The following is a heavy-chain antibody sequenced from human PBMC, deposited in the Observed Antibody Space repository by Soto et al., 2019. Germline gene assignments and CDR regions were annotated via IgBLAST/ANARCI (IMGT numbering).Heavy chain of an antibody. D-gene: IGHD2-2*01. CDR1: GFTFSSYA. CDR3: AKGHRNQLPWTPPDY. J-gene: IGHJ4*02. Sequence: EVQLLESGGGLVQPGGSLRLSCAASGFTFSSYAMSWVRQAPGKGLAWVSAISGSGGSTYYADSVKGPFTISRDNSKKTLYLQMNSLRAQDPAVYYCAKGHRNQLPWTPPDYWGQGTLVTVSS. V-gene: IGHV3-23*01. CDR2: ISGSGGST.